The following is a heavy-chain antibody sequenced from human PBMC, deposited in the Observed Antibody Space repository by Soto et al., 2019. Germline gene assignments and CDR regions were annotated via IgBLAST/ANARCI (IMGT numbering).Heavy chain of an antibody. CDR1: GYTFTSYG. Sequence: ASVKVSCKASGYTFTSYGISWVRQAPGQGLEWMGWISAYNGNTNYAQKLRGRVTMTTDTSTSTAYMELRSLRSDDTAVYYCAREQAIVVVPAAMPDYWGQGTLVTVSS. J-gene: IGHJ4*02. V-gene: IGHV1-18*01. CDR3: AREQAIVVVPAAMPDY. CDR2: ISAYNGNT. D-gene: IGHD2-2*01.